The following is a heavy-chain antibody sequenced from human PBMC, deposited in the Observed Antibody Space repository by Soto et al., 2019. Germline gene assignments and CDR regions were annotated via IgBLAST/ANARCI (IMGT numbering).Heavy chain of an antibody. CDR3: TREGKLEPIPFDS. J-gene: IGHJ4*02. CDR2: ISYIESKK. Sequence: QVQLVESGGGVVQPGRSLRLSCAASGFSFRSYTLHWVRQAPGKGLEWVADISYIESKKNYADSVKGRFTISRDNSRNTLYLQMNNLRADDTAFYYCTREGKLEPIPFDSWGPGTLVTVSS. D-gene: IGHD1-1*01. V-gene: IGHV3-30-3*01. CDR1: GFSFRSYT.